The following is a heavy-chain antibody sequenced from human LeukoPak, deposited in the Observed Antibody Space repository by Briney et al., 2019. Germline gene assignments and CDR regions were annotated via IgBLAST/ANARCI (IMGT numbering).Heavy chain of an antibody. CDR2: LYSEGNT. CDR1: GFTVITND. CDR3: ARGVEPLAANTLAY. D-gene: IGHD1-14*01. Sequence: GGSLRLSCAASGFTVITNDMTWLRQAPGKGLEWFSVLYSEGNTKYADSVQGRLPISSDNSRSTLYLELSSLSPDDTAVYYCARGVEPLAANTLAYWGQGTLVTVYS. J-gene: IGHJ4*02. V-gene: IGHV3-53*01.